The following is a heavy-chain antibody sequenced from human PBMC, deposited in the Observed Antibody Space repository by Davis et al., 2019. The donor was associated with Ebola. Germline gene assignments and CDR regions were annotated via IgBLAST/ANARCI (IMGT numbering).Heavy chain of an antibody. V-gene: IGHV3-7*03. CDR2: IKQDGSEK. CDR1: GFTFSSYW. CDR3: ARARAVAGMIVDY. D-gene: IGHD6-19*01. Sequence: PGGSLRLSCAASGFTFSSYWMSWVRQAPGKGLEWVANIKQDGSEKYYVDSVKGRFTISRDNAKNSLYLQMNSLRAEDTAVYYCARARAVAGMIVDYWGQGTLVTVSS. J-gene: IGHJ4*02.